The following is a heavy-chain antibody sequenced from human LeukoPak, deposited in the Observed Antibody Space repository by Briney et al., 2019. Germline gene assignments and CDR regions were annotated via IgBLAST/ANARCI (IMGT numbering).Heavy chain of an antibody. Sequence: SETLSLTCTVSGGSISSSSYYWGWIRQPPGKGLEWIGSIYYSGSTYYNPSLKSRVTISVDTSKNQFSLKLSSVTAADTAVYYCARRYYALNDAFDIWGQGTMVTVSS. V-gene: IGHV4-39*01. CDR1: GGSISSSSYY. CDR3: ARRYYALNDAFDI. J-gene: IGHJ3*02. CDR2: IYYSGST. D-gene: IGHD3-10*01.